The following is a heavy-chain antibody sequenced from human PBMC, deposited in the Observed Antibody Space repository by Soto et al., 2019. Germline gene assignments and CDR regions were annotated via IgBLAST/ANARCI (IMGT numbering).Heavy chain of an antibody. J-gene: IGHJ4*02. CDR1: GGSISSGDYY. D-gene: IGHD3-16*02. CDR2: ISYSETT. CDR3: ARTNYDYVWGSYRFYY. Sequence: PSETLSLTCTVSGGSISSGDYYWSWIRQPPGKGLEWIGYISYSETTYYNPSLKSRVTISSEDTSKNPFSLKLTSVTAADTAVYYCARTNYDYVWGSYRFYYWGQGTLVTVSS. V-gene: IGHV4-30-4*01.